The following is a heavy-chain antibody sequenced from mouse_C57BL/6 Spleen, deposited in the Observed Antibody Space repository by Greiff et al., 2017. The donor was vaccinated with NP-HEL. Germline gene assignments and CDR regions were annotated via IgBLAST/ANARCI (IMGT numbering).Heavy chain of an antibody. Sequence: VQLQQSGAELVKPGASVKLSCKASGYTFTSYWMQWVKQRPGQGLEWIGEIDPSDSYTNYNQKFKGKATLTVDTSSSPAYMQLSSLTSEDSAVYYCARTGYWGQGTTLTVSS. CDR2: IDPSDSYT. CDR1: GYTFTSYW. J-gene: IGHJ2*01. V-gene: IGHV1-50*01. CDR3: ARTGY.